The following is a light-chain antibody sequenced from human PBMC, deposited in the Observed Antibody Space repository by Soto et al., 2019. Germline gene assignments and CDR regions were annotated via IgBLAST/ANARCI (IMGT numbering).Light chain of an antibody. CDR2: EVS. V-gene: IGLV2-14*01. CDR1: ISDVGGYNY. Sequence: QSVLTQPASVSGSPGQSITISCTGTISDVGGYNYVSWYQQYPGKAPKLMIYEVSNRPSGVSNRFSGSKSGYTASLTISGLQAEDEADYFCSSYTSSSTHYVFGTGTKLTVL. CDR3: SSYTSSSTHYV. J-gene: IGLJ1*01.